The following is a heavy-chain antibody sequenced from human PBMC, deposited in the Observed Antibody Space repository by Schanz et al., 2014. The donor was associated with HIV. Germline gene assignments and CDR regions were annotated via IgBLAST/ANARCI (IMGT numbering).Heavy chain of an antibody. CDR1: GYTFTSYD. V-gene: IGHV1-8*01. D-gene: IGHD3-10*01. CDR3: ARVPTHYYGSGSYYPFDY. J-gene: IGHJ4*02. Sequence: QVQLVQSGAEVKKPWASVKVSCKASGYTFTSYDINWVRQATGQGLEWMGWMNPNSGNTGYAQKFQGRVTMTGDTSIDTAYLVLSSLRSEDTAVYFCARVPTHYYGSGSYYPFDYWGQGTLVAVSS. CDR2: MNPNSGNT.